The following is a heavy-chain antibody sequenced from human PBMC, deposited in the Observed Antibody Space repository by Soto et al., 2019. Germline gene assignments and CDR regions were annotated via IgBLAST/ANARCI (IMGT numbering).Heavy chain of an antibody. V-gene: IGHV1-18*01. Sequence: RASVKVSCKASGYTFTSYGISWVRQAPGQGLEWMGWISAYNGNTNYAQKLQGRVTMTTDTSTSTAYMELRSRRSDDTAVYYCARVYYYDSSGYSQNWFDPWGQGTLVTVSS. CDR3: ARVYYYDSSGYSQNWFDP. J-gene: IGHJ5*02. CDR1: GYTFTSYG. D-gene: IGHD3-22*01. CDR2: ISAYNGNT.